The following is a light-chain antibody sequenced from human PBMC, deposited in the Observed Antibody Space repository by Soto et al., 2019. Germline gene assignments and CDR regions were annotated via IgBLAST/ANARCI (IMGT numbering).Light chain of an antibody. CDR2: SNN. V-gene: IGLV1-44*01. CDR3: AAWDDSLTHVV. CDR1: SSNIGSNT. Sequence: QSVLTQPPSASGTPGQRVTISCSGSSSNIGSNTVNWYQQLPGTAPKLLIYSNNQRPSGVPDRFSGSKSGTSAALAVSGLQSDDEADYYCAAWDDSLTHVVFGGGTKLTVL. J-gene: IGLJ2*01.